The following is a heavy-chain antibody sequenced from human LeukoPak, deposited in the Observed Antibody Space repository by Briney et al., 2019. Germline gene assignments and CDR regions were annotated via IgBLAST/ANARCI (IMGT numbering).Heavy chain of an antibody. V-gene: IGHV3-30*02. J-gene: IGHJ6*03. CDR2: IRYDGSNK. CDR1: GFTFSSYG. Sequence: GGSLRLSCAASGFTFSSYGMHWVRQAPGKGLEWVAFIRYDGSNKYYADSVKGRFTISRDNSKNTLYLQMNSLRAEDTAVYYCASPGPSRNYYYMDVWGKGTSVTVSS. CDR3: ASPGPSRNYYYMDV.